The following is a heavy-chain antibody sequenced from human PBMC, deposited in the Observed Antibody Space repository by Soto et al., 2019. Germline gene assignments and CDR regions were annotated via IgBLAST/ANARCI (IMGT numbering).Heavy chain of an antibody. Sequence: QVQLVESGGGVVQPGRSLRLSCAASGFTFSSYAMHWVRQAPGKGLEWGAVISYDGSNKYYADSVKGRFTISRDKSKNTLYLQMNSLRAEDTAVYYCARDPMGRYYGSGSYYFDYWGQGTLVTVSS. CDR3: ARDPMGRYYGSGSYYFDY. CDR1: GFTFSSYA. J-gene: IGHJ4*02. D-gene: IGHD3-10*01. CDR2: ISYDGSNK. V-gene: IGHV3-30-3*01.